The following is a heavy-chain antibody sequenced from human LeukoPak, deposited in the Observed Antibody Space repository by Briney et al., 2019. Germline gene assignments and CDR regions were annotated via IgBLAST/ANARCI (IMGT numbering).Heavy chain of an antibody. CDR2: INSDGSST. J-gene: IGHJ4*02. Sequence: GGSLRLSCAASGFTFSSYWMHWVRQAPGKGLVWVSRINSDGSSTSYADSVKGRFTISRDNAKNTLYLQMNSLRAEDTAVYYCAGFHYYDSSGYSDWGQGTLLSLSS. CDR1: GFTFSSYW. V-gene: IGHV3-74*01. CDR3: AGFHYYDSSGYSD. D-gene: IGHD3-22*01.